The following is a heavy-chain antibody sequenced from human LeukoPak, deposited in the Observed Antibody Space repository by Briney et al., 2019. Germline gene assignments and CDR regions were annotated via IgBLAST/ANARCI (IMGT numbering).Heavy chain of an antibody. Sequence: SETLSLTCTVSGDSIASTSFYWGGIRQPPGKGLEWIGNISYRGTTYFNPSLKSRVTISVDTSKNQVTLKLSSVTAAATAVYYCARRSSSSSRHFDAWGQGTLVSVSS. CDR1: GDSIASTSFY. V-gene: IGHV4-39*01. CDR2: ISYRGTT. J-gene: IGHJ5*02. CDR3: ARRSSSSSRHFDA. D-gene: IGHD6-6*01.